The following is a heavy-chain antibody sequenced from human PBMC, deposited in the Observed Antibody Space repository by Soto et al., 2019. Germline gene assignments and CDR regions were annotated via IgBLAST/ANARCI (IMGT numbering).Heavy chain of an antibody. CDR3: ARVIPGAEAWFDP. Sequence: QGQLVQSGAEVKKPGASVKVSCTASGNTFTNFGVTWVRQAPGQGLEWMGWISAYTDDPNYAQKFQGRVTMTIDTYTSTAYLDLRSLTSDDPAVYYCARVIPGAEAWFDPWGQGTLVTVSS. CDR1: GNTFTNFG. J-gene: IGHJ5*02. CDR2: ISAYTDDP. V-gene: IGHV1-18*01. D-gene: IGHD2-2*01.